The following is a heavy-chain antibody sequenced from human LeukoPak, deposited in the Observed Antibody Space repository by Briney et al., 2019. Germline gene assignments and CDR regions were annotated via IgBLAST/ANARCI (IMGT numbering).Heavy chain of an antibody. D-gene: IGHD3-16*01. CDR2: ITGSGGST. Sequence: GGSLRLSCAASGFSFSTYTMGWVRQAPGKGLEWVSMITGSGGSTYYTDSVKGRFTISRDNSRDTLYLQMNSLRAEDTAVYYCAKGGRGTDSWGQGTLVTVSS. V-gene: IGHV3-23*01. CDR1: GFSFSTYT. J-gene: IGHJ4*02. CDR3: AKGGRGTDS.